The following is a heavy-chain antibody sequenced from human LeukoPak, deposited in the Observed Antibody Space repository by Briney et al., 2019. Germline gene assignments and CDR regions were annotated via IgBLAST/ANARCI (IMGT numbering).Heavy chain of an antibody. CDR2: TSVSGGST. CDR3: ARDSYSSFPEWFDP. CDR1: GFPFSSNA. J-gene: IGHJ5*02. D-gene: IGHD6-6*01. Sequence: GGSPRLSCAASGFPFSSNAMTWVRQAPGKGLEWVSGTSVSGGSTYYADSVKGRFIIFRDNSKNTLYLQMNSLRADDTAVYYCARDSYSSFPEWFDPWGQGTLVTVSS. V-gene: IGHV3-23*01.